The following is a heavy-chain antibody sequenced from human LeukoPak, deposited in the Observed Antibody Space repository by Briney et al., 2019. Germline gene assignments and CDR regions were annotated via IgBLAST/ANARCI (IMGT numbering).Heavy chain of an antibody. J-gene: IGHJ4*02. D-gene: IGHD3-22*01. V-gene: IGHV4-59*01. Sequence: SETLSLTCTVPGGSISSYYWSWIRQPPGKGQEWIGYIYYSGSTNYNPSLKSRVTISVDTSKDQFSLKLSSVTAADTAVYYCARAGYYDSSGYLDYWGQGTLVTVSS. CDR2: IYYSGST. CDR1: GGSISSYY. CDR3: ARAGYYDSSGYLDY.